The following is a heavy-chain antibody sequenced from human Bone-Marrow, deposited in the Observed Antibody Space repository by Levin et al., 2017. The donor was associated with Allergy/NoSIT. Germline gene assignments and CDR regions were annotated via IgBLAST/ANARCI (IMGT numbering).Heavy chain of an antibody. J-gene: IGHJ3*02. CDR2: TYYESKWYH. V-gene: IGHV6-1*01. CDR1: GDSVSSNGVA. Sequence: SQTLSLTCVISGDSVSSNGVAWHWIRQSPSRGLEWLGRTYYESKWYHDYAASVKSRLTVDPDTSQNQFSLRLNSVTPEDTAVYYCARGRASAFDIWGQGTVVTVSS. D-gene: IGHD3-10*01. CDR3: ARGRASAFDI.